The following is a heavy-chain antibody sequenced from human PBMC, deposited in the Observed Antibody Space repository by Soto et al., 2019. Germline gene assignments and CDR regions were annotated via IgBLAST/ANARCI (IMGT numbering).Heavy chain of an antibody. CDR3: ATLYMVRGVRTFAS. J-gene: IGHJ4*02. CDR1: GGSISSGGYY. Sequence: QVQLQESGPGLVKPSQTLSLTCTVSGGSISSGGYYWSWIRQHPGKGLEWIGYIYYTGSTYYNPSLKSRVTISVDTSKNQFSRKLSSVTAEETAVYYCATLYMVRGVRTFASWGQGTLVTVSS. CDR2: IYYTGST. V-gene: IGHV4-31*03. D-gene: IGHD3-10*01.